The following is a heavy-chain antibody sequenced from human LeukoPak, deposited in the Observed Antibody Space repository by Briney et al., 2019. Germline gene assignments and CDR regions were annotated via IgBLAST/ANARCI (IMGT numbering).Heavy chain of an antibody. CDR2: IYYTGSMYYNPSSGTT. V-gene: IGHV4-39*07. Sequence: SETLSLTCTVSGGSISGSAYYWGWIRQPPGKGLEWIGSIYYTGSMYYNPSSGTTYYNPSLKSRVTISLDTSKNQFSLKVTSVTAADTAVYYCTRPRAPSGSYDYWGQGTLVTVSS. D-gene: IGHD1-26*01. J-gene: IGHJ4*02. CDR1: GGSISGSAYY. CDR3: TRPRAPSGSYDY.